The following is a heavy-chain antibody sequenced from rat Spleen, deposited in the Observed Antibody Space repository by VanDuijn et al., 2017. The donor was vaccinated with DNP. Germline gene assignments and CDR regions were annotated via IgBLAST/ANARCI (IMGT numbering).Heavy chain of an antibody. D-gene: IGHD1-1*01. CDR2: IIYDGSRT. J-gene: IGHJ2*01. V-gene: IGHV5-29*01. CDR3: ATYSAH. Sequence: EMQQVETGGGLVQPGRSLKLSCVASRFTFSSYWIFWVRQAPGKGLEWVATIIYDGSRTYYRDSVKGRFTISRDNAKSTLYLQMDSLRSEDTATYYCATYSAHWGQGVMVTVSS. CDR1: RFTFSSYW.